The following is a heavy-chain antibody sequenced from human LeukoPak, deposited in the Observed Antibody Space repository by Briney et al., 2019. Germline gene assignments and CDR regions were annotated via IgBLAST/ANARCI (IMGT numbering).Heavy chain of an antibody. J-gene: IGHJ3*02. V-gene: IGHV3-33*06. CDR2: IWYDGSNK. Sequence: GGSLRLSCAASGFTFSSYGMHWVRQAPGKGLEWVAVIWYDGSNKYYADSVKGRFTISRDNSKNTLYLQMNSLRAEGTAVYYCAKVLEAATNDAFDIWGQGTMVTVSS. CDR1: GFTFSSYG. CDR3: AKVLEAATNDAFDI. D-gene: IGHD2-15*01.